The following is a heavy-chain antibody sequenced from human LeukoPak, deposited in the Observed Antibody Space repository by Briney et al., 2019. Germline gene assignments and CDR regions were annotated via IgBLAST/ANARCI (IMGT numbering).Heavy chain of an antibody. V-gene: IGHV4-39*01. CDR3: ARGVRSDYYWGHYYFDY. CDR1: GGSISNSSYY. J-gene: IGHJ4*02. CDR2: IYYSGST. D-gene: IGHD3-22*01. Sequence: KPSETLSLTCTVSGGSISNSSYYWGWIRQPPGKGLEWIGSIYYSGSTYYNPSLKSRVTISVDTSKNQFSLKLSSVTAADTAVYYCARGVRSDYYWGHYYFDYWGQGTLVTVSS.